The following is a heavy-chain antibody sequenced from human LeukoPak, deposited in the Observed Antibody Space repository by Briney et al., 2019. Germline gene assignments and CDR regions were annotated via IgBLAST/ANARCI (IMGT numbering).Heavy chain of an antibody. Sequence: GGSLRLSCAASGFTFSDYGMHWVRQAPGKGLEWVAGISYDGKNRYYADSVKGRFTISRDNSKNTLFLQVNSLRAEDTAVYYCARERFLDGDYVFDYWGQGTLVTVSS. J-gene: IGHJ4*02. CDR1: GFTFSDYG. V-gene: IGHV3-30*04. CDR3: ARERFLDGDYVFDY. CDR2: ISYDGKNR. D-gene: IGHD4-17*01.